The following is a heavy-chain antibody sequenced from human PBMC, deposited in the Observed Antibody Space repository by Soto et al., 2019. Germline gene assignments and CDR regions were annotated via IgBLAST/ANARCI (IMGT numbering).Heavy chain of an antibody. Sequence: QLQLQESGPGLVKPSETLSLTCTVSGGSISSSSYYWGWIRQPPGKGLEWIGSIYYSGSTYYNPSLKRRVTISVDTSKNQFSLKLSSVTAADTAVYYCARLFIAAAGRFDYWGQGTLVTVSS. D-gene: IGHD6-13*01. V-gene: IGHV4-39*01. J-gene: IGHJ4*02. CDR2: IYYSGST. CDR1: GGSISSSSYY. CDR3: ARLFIAAAGRFDY.